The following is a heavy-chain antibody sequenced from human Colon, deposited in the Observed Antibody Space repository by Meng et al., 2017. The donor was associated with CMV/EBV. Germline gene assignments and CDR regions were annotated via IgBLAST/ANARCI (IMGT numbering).Heavy chain of an antibody. CDR1: GFTFSSYA. Sequence: SCAASGFTFSSYAMHWVRQAPGKGLEWVAVISYDGSNKYYADSVKGRFTISRDNSKNTLYLQMNSLRAEDTAVYYCARDWGARYSGSYAAAFDIWGQGTMVTVSS. CDR3: ARDWGARYSGSYAAAFDI. D-gene: IGHD1-26*01. V-gene: IGHV3-30-3*01. J-gene: IGHJ3*02. CDR2: ISYDGSNK.